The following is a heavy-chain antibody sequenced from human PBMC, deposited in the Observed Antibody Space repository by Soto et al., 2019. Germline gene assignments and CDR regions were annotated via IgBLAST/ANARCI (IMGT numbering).Heavy chain of an antibody. CDR2: ISAYNGNT. CDR3: ARDNDGDSLYYYSGMDV. J-gene: IGHJ6*02. V-gene: IGHV1-18*01. D-gene: IGHD4-17*01. CDR1: GYTFTSYG. Sequence: QVQLVQSGAEVKKPGASVKVSCKASGYTFTSYGISWVRQAPGQGLEGMGWISAYNGNTNYAQKLQGRVTMTTDTSTSTAYMELRSLRSDDTAVYYCARDNDGDSLYYYSGMDVWGQGTTVTVSS.